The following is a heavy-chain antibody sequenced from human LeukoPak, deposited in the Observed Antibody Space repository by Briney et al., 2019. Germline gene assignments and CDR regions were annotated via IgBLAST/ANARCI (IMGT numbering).Heavy chain of an antibody. Sequence: SQTLSLTCAVSGGSISSGGYSWSWIRHPPGKGLEWIGYIYHSGSTYYNPSLKSRVTISVDRSKNQFSLKLSSVTAADTAVYYCARVVVQLWSQFDYWGQGTLVTVSS. J-gene: IGHJ4*02. D-gene: IGHD5-18*01. V-gene: IGHV4-30-2*01. CDR1: GGSISSGGYS. CDR2: IYHSGST. CDR3: ARVVVQLWSQFDY.